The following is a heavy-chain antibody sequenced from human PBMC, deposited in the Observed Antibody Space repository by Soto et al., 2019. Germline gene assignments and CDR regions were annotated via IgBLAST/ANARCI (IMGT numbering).Heavy chain of an antibody. CDR1: GFTFSSYA. CDR3: ARDFDLERFGFDY. V-gene: IGHV3-30-3*01. J-gene: IGHJ4*02. CDR2: IPYDGSNK. D-gene: IGHD3-16*01. Sequence: PGGSLRLSCAASGFTFSSYAMHWVRQAPGKGLEWVAVIPYDGSNKYYADSVKGRFTISRDNSKNTLYLQMDSLRAEDTAVYYCARDFDLERFGFDYWGQGTRVTVSS.